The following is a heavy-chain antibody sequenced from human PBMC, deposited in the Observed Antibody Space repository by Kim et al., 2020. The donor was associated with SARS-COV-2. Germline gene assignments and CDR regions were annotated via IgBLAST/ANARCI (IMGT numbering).Heavy chain of an antibody. CDR3: ARAHRKQWLAN. D-gene: IGHD6-19*01. Sequence: SETLSLTCAVYGGSFSGYYWNWIRQPPGKGLEWIGEINHSGSTNYNPSLKSRVTISVDTSKNQFSLKLSSVTAADTAVYYCARAHRKQWLANWGQGTLVTVSS. CDR1: GGSFSGYY. J-gene: IGHJ4*02. V-gene: IGHV4-34*01. CDR2: INHSGST.